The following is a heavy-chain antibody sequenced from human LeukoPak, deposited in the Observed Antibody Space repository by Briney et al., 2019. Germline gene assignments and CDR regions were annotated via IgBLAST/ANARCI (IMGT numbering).Heavy chain of an antibody. D-gene: IGHD6-13*01. CDR3: ARGPTRDRSSWYDRLRFSYYYYMDV. V-gene: IGHV4-39*07. CDR2: INHSGST. CDR1: GGSVSSGSYY. Sequence: PSETLSLTCTVSGGSVSSGSYYWSWIRQPPGKGLEWIGEINHSGSTNYNPSLKSRVTISVDTSKNQFSLKLSSVTAADTAVYYCARGPTRDRSSWYDRLRFSYYYYMDVWGKGTTVTVSS. J-gene: IGHJ6*03.